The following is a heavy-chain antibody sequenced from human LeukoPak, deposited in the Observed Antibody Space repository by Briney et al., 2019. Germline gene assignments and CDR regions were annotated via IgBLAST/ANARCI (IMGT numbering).Heavy chain of an antibody. CDR3: AKDRSSSSSGKDY. CDR1: GFTFSSYG. CDR2: IRYDGSNK. V-gene: IGHV3-30*02. Sequence: GGSLRLSRAASGFTFSSYGMHWVRQAPGKGLEWVAFIRYDGSNKYYADSVKGRFTISRDNSKNTLYLQMNSLRAEDTAVYYCAKDRSSSSSGKDYWGQGTLVTVSS. J-gene: IGHJ4*02. D-gene: IGHD6-6*01.